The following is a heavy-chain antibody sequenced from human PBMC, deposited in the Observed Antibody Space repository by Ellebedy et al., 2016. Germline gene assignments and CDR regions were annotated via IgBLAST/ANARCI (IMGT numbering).Heavy chain of an antibody. D-gene: IGHD4-23*01. CDR2: IGTAGDT. CDR3: AKLQTTVVTSWFNP. Sequence: GESLKISCAASGFTFSSYDMHWVRQATGKGLEWVSAIGTAGDTYYADSVKGRFTISRDNSKNTLYLQMNSLRAEDTAVYYCAKLQTTVVTSWFNPWGQGTLVTVSS. CDR1: GFTFSSYD. J-gene: IGHJ5*02. V-gene: IGHV3-13*01.